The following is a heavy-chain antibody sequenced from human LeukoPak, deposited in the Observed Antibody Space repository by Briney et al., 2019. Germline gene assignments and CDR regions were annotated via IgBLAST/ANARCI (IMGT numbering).Heavy chain of an antibody. CDR3: AREGGYSGYDDLYFDY. V-gene: IGHV3-21*01. CDR2: ISGGSSYI. J-gene: IGHJ4*02. D-gene: IGHD5-12*01. Sequence: PGGSLRLSCAASGFTFSSYSMNWVRRAPGKGLGGFLSISGGSSYIYYADSVKGRFTISRDNAKNSLYLQMNSLRAEDTAVYYCAREGGYSGYDDLYFDYWGQGTLVTVSS. CDR1: GFTFSSYS.